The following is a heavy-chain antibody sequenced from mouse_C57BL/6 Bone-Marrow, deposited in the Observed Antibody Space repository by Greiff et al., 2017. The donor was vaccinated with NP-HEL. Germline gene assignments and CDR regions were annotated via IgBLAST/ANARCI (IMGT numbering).Heavy chain of an antibody. CDR3: ARIYDGYHYAMDY. Sequence: VQLKESVAELVRPGASVKLSCTASGFNIKNTYMHWVKQRPEQGLEWIGRIDPANGNSKYAPKFQGKATITADTSSNTAYLQLSSLTSEDTAIYYCARIYDGYHYAMDYWGQGTSVTVSS. CDR2: IDPANGNS. V-gene: IGHV14-3*01. J-gene: IGHJ4*01. CDR1: GFNIKNTY. D-gene: IGHD2-3*01.